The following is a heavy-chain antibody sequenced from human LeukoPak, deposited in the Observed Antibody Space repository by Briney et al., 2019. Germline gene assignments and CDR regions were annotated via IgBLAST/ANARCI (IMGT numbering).Heavy chain of an antibody. Sequence: LSGGSLRLSCAGSGFTFNNAWMSWVRQAPGKGLEWVSVISDSGGTTYYADSVKGRFTISRDNSRNTLYLQMNSLRVDYTAVYYCAKDARRYSGWYFFDHWGQGTLVTVSS. D-gene: IGHD6-19*01. CDR2: ISDSGGTT. V-gene: IGHV3-23*01. CDR1: GFTFNNAW. J-gene: IGHJ4*02. CDR3: AKDARRYSGWYFFDH.